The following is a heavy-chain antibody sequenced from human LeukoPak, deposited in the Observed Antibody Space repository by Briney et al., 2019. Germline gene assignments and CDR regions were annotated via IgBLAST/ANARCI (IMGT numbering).Heavy chain of an antibody. V-gene: IGHV1-24*01. J-gene: IGHJ3*02. CDR3: ATLGAYCSSTSCYGAFDI. Sequence: ASVKVSCKVSGYTLTELSMHWVRQAPGKGLEWMGGFDPEDGETIYAQKFQGRVTMTEVTSTDTAYMELSSLRSEDTAVYYCATLGAYCSSTSCYGAFDIWGQGTMVTVSS. CDR2: FDPEDGET. CDR1: GYTLTELS. D-gene: IGHD2-2*01.